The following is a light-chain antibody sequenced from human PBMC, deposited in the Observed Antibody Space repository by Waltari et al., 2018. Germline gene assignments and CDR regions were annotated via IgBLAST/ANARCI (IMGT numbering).Light chain of an antibody. CDR3: SSYTTSNTLL. V-gene: IGLV2-14*03. J-gene: IGLJ2*01. Sequence: QSLLTQPASVSGSPGQSITLSCTGTSRDVGASDSVSWFQQHPGKVPTLMFFDVHKRPSGVSDRFTGSKSGNTASLTISGLQAEDEADYYCSSYTTSNTLLFGGGTKLTVL. CDR1: SRDVGASDS. CDR2: DVH.